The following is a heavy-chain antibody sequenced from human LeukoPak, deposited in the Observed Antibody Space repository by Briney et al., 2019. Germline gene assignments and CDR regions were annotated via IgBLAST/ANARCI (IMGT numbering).Heavy chain of an antibody. Sequence: GGSLRLSCAASGFTFDDYAMHWVRQAPGKGLEWVSGISWNSGSIGYADSVKGRFTISRDYAKNSLYLQMNSLRAEDTALYYCAKDFSGYYFDYWGREPWSPSPQ. CDR3: AKDFSGYYFDY. CDR1: GFTFDDYA. CDR2: ISWNSGSI. J-gene: IGHJ4*02. V-gene: IGHV3-9*01.